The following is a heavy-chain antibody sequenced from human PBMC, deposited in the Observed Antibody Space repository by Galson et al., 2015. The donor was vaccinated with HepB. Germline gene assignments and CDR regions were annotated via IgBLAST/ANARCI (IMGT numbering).Heavy chain of an antibody. V-gene: IGHV3-30*18. D-gene: IGHD5-18*01. J-gene: IGHJ5*02. CDR1: GFTFSSYG. Sequence: SLRLSCAASGFTFSSYGMHWVRQAPGKGLEWVAVVSYDGSNKYYADSVKGRFTISRDNSKNTLYLQMYSLRAEDTAICYCAKDGGRGYTYGPNWFDPWGQGTLVTASS. CDR3: AKDGGRGYTYGPNWFDP. CDR2: VSYDGSNK.